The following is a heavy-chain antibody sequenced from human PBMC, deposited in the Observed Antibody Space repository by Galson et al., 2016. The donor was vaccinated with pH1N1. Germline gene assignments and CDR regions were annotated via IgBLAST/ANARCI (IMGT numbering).Heavy chain of an antibody. CDR3: SRGVREHASSGLDY. D-gene: IGHD3-10*01. V-gene: IGHV1-46*03. J-gene: IGHJ4*02. CDR1: GYSLTTYY. CDR2: INPTDGNT. Sequence: SVKVSCKASGYSLTTYYIHWVRQAPGQGLEFMGVINPTDGNTDYAQKFQDRVTMTWDMSTSTAYMDLGSLRSEDTAVYFCSRGVREHASSGLDYWGQGTLVTVSS.